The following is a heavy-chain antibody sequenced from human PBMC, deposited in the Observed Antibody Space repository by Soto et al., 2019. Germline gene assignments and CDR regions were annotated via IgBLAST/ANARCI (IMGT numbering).Heavy chain of an antibody. V-gene: IGHV3-66*01. J-gene: IGHJ3*02. CDR2: IYSGGST. CDR3: ARDPDYYGSGSYYDDAFDI. CDR1: GFTVSSNY. D-gene: IGHD3-10*01. Sequence: GGSLRLSCAASGFTVSSNYMSWVRQAPGKGLEWVSVIYSGGSTYYADSVKGRFTISRVNSKNTLYLQMNSLRAEDTAVYYCARDPDYYGSGSYYDDAFDIWGQGTMVTVSS.